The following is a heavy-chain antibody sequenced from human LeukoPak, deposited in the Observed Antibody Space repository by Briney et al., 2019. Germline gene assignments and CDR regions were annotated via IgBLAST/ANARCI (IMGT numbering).Heavy chain of an antibody. CDR1: GYRFTNYW. D-gene: IGHD5-12*01. Sequence: GEFLKISCKGSGYRFTNYWIGWVRQMPGKGLEWMGIIYPGDSDTRYSPSFQGQVTISVDKSASTAHLQWSSLKASDTAIYYCARPGYRGYDSFDYWGQGTLVTVSS. J-gene: IGHJ4*02. CDR2: IYPGDSDT. V-gene: IGHV5-51*01. CDR3: ARPGYRGYDSFDY.